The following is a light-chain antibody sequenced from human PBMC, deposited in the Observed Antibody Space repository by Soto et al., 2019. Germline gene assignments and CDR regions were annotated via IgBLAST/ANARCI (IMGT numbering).Light chain of an antibody. CDR1: QSVGIL. Sequence: PGQRATLSCRASQSVGILLAWYQKRPGQAPSLLIYDASNRPTGVPARFSGSGSGTAFTLTISSLEPEDFAVYYCQQRSNSWTFGQGTKVEI. J-gene: IGKJ1*01. CDR2: DAS. CDR3: QQRSNSWT. V-gene: IGKV3-11*01.